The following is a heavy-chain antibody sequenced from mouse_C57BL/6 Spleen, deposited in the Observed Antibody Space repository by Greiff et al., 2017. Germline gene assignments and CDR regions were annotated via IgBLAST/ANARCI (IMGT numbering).Heavy chain of an antibody. V-gene: IGHV6-3*01. CDR1: GFTFSNYW. Sequence: EVKLMESGGGLVQPGGSMKLSCVASGFTFSNYWMNWVRQSPEKGLEWVAQIRLKSDNYATHYAESVKGRFTISRDDSNSSVYLQMNNLRAEDTGIYYCAGLGRYFDYWGQGTTLTVSS. J-gene: IGHJ2*01. CDR3: AGLGRYFDY. CDR2: IRLKSDNYAT. D-gene: IGHD4-1*01.